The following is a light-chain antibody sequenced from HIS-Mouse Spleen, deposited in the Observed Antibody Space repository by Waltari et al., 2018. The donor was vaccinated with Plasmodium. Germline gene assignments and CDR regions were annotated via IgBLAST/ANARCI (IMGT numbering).Light chain of an antibody. J-gene: IGLJ3*02. CDR2: EDS. Sequence: SYELTHPPSVSVSPGQTARITCSGDALPKKCAYWYQQKSGQAPVLVIYEDSKRPSGIPERFSGSSSGTMATLTISGAQVEDEADYYCYSTDSSGNHRVFGGGTKLTVL. CDR1: ALPKKC. V-gene: IGLV3-10*01. CDR3: YSTDSSGNHRV.